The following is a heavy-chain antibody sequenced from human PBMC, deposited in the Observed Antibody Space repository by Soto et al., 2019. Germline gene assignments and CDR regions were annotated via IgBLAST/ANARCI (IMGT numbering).Heavy chain of an antibody. V-gene: IGHV5-51*01. CDR3: ARQGLNYYDSSGPLDY. D-gene: IGHD3-22*01. J-gene: IGHJ4*02. CDR2: IYPGDSDT. Sequence: GESLKISCKTSGYSFTNYWIGWVRQMPGKGLELMGIIYPGDSDTRYSPSFQGQVTISADKSISTAYLQWSSLKASDTAMYYCARQGLNYYDSSGPLDYWGQGTLVTVSS. CDR1: GYSFTNYW.